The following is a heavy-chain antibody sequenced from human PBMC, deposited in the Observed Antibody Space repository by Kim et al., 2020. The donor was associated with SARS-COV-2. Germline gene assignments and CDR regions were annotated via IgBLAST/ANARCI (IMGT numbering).Heavy chain of an antibody. CDR2: IYSGGST. V-gene: IGHV3-53*04. J-gene: IGHJ2*01. D-gene: IGHD6-19*01. CDR3: ARGDSSGWSNYWYFDL. CDR1: GFTVSSNY. Sequence: GGSLRLSCAASGFTVSSNYMSWVRQAPGKGLEWVSVIYSGGSTYYADSVKGRFTISRHNSKNTLYLQMNSLRAEDTAVYYCARGDSSGWSNYWYFDLWGRGTQVTVSS.